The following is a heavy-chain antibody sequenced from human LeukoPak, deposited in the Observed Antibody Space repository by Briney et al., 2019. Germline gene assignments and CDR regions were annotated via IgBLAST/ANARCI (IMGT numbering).Heavy chain of an antibody. CDR3: ARVRWGGLYYFDY. D-gene: IGHD3-16*01. J-gene: IGHJ4*02. V-gene: IGHV3-23*01. CDR2: ISGSGGST. Sequence: GGSLRLSCAASGFTFSSYGMSRVRQAPGKGLEWVSAISGSGGSTYYADSVKGQFTISRDNSKNTLYLQMNSLRAEDTAVYYCARVRWGGLYYFDYWGQGTLVTVSS. CDR1: GFTFSSYG.